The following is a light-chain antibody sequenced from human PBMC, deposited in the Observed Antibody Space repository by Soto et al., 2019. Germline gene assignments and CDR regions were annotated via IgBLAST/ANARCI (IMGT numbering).Light chain of an antibody. CDR1: QSVSSSY. J-gene: IGKJ2*01. V-gene: IGKV3-15*01. CDR2: GAS. Sequence: EIVWTQSPGTLSLSPGERATLSCRASQSVSSSYLAWYQQKPGQAPRLLIYGASTRATGIPGRFSGSGSGTEFTLTISSLQSEDFAVYYCQQYNNWPYTFGQGTKVDIK. CDR3: QQYNNWPYT.